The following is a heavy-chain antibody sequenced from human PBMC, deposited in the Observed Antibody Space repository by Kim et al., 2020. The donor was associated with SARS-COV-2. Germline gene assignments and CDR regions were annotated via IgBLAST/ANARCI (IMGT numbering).Heavy chain of an antibody. J-gene: IGHJ6*03. CDR3: ARGQPGGFLEWLYYYYYMDV. Sequence: SETLSLTCTVSGGSISSYYWSWIRQPPGKGLEWIGYIYYSGSTNYNPSLKSRVTISVDTSKNQFSLKLSSVTAADTAVYYCARGQPGGFLEWLYYYYYMDVWGKGTTVTVSS. D-gene: IGHD3-3*01. CDR2: IYYSGST. CDR1: GGSISSYY. V-gene: IGHV4-59*01.